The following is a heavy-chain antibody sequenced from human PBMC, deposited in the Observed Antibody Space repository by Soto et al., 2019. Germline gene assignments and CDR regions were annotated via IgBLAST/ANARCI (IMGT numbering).Heavy chain of an antibody. CDR3: ASHPRPGMRAAAGS. V-gene: IGHV4-59*08. CDR2: IYYSGST. D-gene: IGHD6-13*01. CDR1: GGSISSYY. J-gene: IGHJ5*02. Sequence: SETLPLTCTVSGGSISSYYWSWIRQPPGKGLEWIGYIYYSGSTNYNPSLKSRVTISVDTSKNQFSLKLSSVTAADTAVYYCASHPRPGMRAAAGSWGQGTLVTVS.